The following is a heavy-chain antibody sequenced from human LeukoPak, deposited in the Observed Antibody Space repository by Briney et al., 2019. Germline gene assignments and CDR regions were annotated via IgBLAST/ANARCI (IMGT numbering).Heavy chain of an antibody. Sequence: SVKVSCTASGGTFSSYAISWVRQAPGQGLEWMGRIIPIFGIANYAQKFQGRVTITADKSTSTAYMELSSLRSEDTAVYYCAREDRGAIVVVPAAKGGWFDPWGQGTLVTVSS. CDR3: AREDRGAIVVVPAAKGGWFDP. D-gene: IGHD2-2*01. J-gene: IGHJ5*02. CDR2: IIPIFGIA. V-gene: IGHV1-69*17. CDR1: GGTFSSYA.